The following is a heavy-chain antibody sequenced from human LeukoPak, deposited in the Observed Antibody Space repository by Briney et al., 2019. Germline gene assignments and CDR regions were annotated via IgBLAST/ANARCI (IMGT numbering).Heavy chain of an antibody. V-gene: IGHV1-2*02. CDR1: GYTFTCYY. J-gene: IGHJ4*02. D-gene: IGHD2-15*01. Sequence: ASVKVSCKASGYTFTCYYMHWVRQAPGQGLEWMGWINPNSGGTNYAQKFQGRVTMTRDTSISTAYMELSRLRSDDTAVYYCARDVMSSGSCASCEDYWGQGPLVTVSS. CDR3: ARDVMSSGSCASCEDY. CDR2: INPNSGGT.